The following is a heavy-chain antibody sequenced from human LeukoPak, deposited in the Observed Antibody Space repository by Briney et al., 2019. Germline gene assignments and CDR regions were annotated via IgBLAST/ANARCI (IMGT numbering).Heavy chain of an antibody. CDR1: GFTFDDYA. Sequence: GGSLRLSCAASGFTFDDYAMHWVRQAPGKGLEWVSGISWNSGSIGYADSVKGRFTISRDNAKNSLYLQMNSLRVEDTAVYYCARWNYGSGSYYGDYWGQGTLVTVSS. J-gene: IGHJ4*02. CDR2: ISWNSGSI. V-gene: IGHV3-9*01. D-gene: IGHD3-10*01. CDR3: ARWNYGSGSYYGDY.